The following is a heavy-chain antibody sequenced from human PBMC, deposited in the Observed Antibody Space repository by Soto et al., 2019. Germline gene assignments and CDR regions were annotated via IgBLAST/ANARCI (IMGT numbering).Heavy chain of an antibody. D-gene: IGHD6-13*01. CDR3: ARAGIAAAGFFQLDSRYYYYGMDV. V-gene: IGHV6-1*01. Sequence: KQSQTLSLTCAISGDSVSSNSAAWNWIRQSPSRGLEWLGRTYYRSKWYNDYAVSVKSRITINPDTSKNQFSLQLNSVTPEDTAVYYCARAGIAAAGFFQLDSRYYYYGMDVWGQGTTVTVSS. CDR1: GDSVSSNSAA. J-gene: IGHJ6*02. CDR2: TYYRSKWYN.